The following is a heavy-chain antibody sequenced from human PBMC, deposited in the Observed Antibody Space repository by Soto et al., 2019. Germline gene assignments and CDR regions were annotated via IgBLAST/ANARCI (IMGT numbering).Heavy chain of an antibody. CDR2: ISHSGST. D-gene: IGHD5-18*01. J-gene: IGHJ4*02. Sequence: PSETLSLTCTPSGCPISIAAYYWSWIRQHPWKGLEWIGYISHSGSTYYNPSLKSRVIISVDTSKNQFSLSLTSVTAADTAVYYCAREYTYGSNFFDCWGQGALVT. CDR1: GCPISIAAYY. CDR3: AREYTYGSNFFDC. V-gene: IGHV4-31*03.